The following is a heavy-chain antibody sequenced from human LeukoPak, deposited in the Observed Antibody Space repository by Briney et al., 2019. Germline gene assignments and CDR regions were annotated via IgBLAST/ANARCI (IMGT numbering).Heavy chain of an antibody. D-gene: IGHD3-22*01. CDR1: GGSISSYY. V-gene: IGHV4-59*08. J-gene: IGHJ5*02. Sequence: SETLSLTCTVSGGSISSYYWSWIRQPPGKGLEWIGRIYTSGSTNYNPSLKSRVTISVDTSKNQFSLKLSSVTAADTAVYYCARHRGTIRKYYYDSSGLNWFDPWGQGTLVTVSS. CDR2: IYTSGST. CDR3: ARHRGTIRKYYYDSSGLNWFDP.